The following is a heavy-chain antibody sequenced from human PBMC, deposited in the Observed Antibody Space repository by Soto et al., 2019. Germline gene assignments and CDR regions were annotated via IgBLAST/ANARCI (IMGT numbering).Heavy chain of an antibody. V-gene: IGHV3-53*01. CDR3: ARGHFDWLFSLDY. D-gene: IGHD3-9*01. CDR2: IYSGGST. J-gene: IGHJ4*02. Sequence: GGSLRLSCAASGFTVSSNYMSWVRQAPGKGLEWVSVIYSGGSTYYADSVKGRFTISRDNPKNTLYLQMNSLRAEGTAVYYCARGHFDWLFSLDYWGQGTLVTVSS. CDR1: GFTVSSNY.